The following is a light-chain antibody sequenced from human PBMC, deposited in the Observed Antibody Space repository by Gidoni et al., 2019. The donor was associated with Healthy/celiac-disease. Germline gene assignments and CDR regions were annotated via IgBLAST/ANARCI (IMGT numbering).Light chain of an antibody. CDR1: QSISSY. J-gene: IGKJ5*01. CDR2: AAS. CDR3: QQSYSTPPIT. Sequence: DIQMTQSPSSLSASVGDRVTITCRASQSISSYLNWYQQKPGKAPKLLIYAASSFQSGVPSRFSGSGSGTDFTLTISSLQTEDFATYYCQQSYSTPPITFGQGTRLEIK. V-gene: IGKV1-39*01.